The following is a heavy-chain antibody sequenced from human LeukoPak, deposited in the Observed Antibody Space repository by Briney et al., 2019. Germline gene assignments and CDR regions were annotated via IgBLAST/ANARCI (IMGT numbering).Heavy chain of an antibody. J-gene: IGHJ4*02. Sequence: ASVKVSCKVSGKTLSDLSIHWLRQPPGKGLEWLGGSDPEDGERIYAQMFQGRVTMTEDTTIDTAYMELSSLRSEDTAVYYCVTGFTTMAVDYFDYWGQGTLVTVSP. CDR1: GKTLSDLS. V-gene: IGHV1-24*01. CDR2: SDPEDGER. D-gene: IGHD5-18*01. CDR3: VTGFTTMAVDYFDY.